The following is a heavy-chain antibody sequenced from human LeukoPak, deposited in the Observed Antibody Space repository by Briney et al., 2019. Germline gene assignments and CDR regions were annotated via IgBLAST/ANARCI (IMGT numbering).Heavy chain of an antibody. CDR2: INRDGSTT. V-gene: IGHV3-74*01. D-gene: IGHD6-13*01. Sequence: PGRSLRLSCAASAFSFSSNWMHWVRQDAGKGLVWVSHINRDGSTTYYADSVKGRFTISRDNAKNTLYLQMNSLRAEDTAVYYCARAHIAAAGVFDYWGLGTLVTVSS. J-gene: IGHJ4*02. CDR1: AFSFSSNW. CDR3: ARAHIAAAGVFDY.